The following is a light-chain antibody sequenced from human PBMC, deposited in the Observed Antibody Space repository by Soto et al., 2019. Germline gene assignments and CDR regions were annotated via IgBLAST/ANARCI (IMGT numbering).Light chain of an antibody. Sequence: EIVMTQSPATLSVSPGERATLSCRASQSVSSNLAWYHQKPGQAPRLLIYGASTRATGIPARFSVSGSGTEFAFTISSLQSEAFAVYYCQQYNNWPPLFGPGTKVDI. CDR3: QQYNNWPPL. J-gene: IGKJ3*01. CDR2: GAS. V-gene: IGKV3-15*01. CDR1: QSVSSN.